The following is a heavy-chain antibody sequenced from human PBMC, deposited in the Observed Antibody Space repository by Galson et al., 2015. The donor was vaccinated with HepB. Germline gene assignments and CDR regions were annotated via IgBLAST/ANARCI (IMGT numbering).Heavy chain of an antibody. D-gene: IGHD3-16*01. CDR2: INHSGST. J-gene: IGHJ4*02. Sequence: SETLSLTCAVYGGSFSGYYWSWIRQPPGKGLEWIGEINHSGSTNYNPSLKSRVTISVDTSKNQFSLKLSSVTAADTAVYYCASHGGFGHGFDYWGQGTLVTVSS. CDR3: ASHGGFGHGFDY. CDR1: GGSFSGYY. V-gene: IGHV4-34*01.